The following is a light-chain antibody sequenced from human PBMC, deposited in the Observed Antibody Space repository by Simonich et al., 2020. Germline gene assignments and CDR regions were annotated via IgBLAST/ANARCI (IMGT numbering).Light chain of an antibody. V-gene: IGLV2-14*01. CDR3: SSYTSSSTWV. CDR1: SSDVGGYNY. J-gene: IGLJ3*02. CDR2: DVS. Sequence: QSALTQPASVSGHPGQSITISCNGTSSDVGGYNYVSWYQQHPGKAPKLISYDVSKRPSGGSNRFSGSKSGNTASLTISGLQAEDEADYYCSSYTSSSTWVFGGGTKLTVL.